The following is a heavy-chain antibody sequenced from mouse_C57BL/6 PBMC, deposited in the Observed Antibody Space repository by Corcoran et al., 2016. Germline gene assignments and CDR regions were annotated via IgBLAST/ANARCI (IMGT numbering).Heavy chain of an antibody. CDR2: INTYSGVP. CDR3: ARSDSSGGMDY. D-gene: IGHD3-2*02. CDR1: GYTFTTYG. V-gene: IGHV9-3*01. J-gene: IGHJ4*01. Sequence: QIQLVQSGPELKKPGQTVTISCKVSGYTFTTYGMSWVKQAPGKGLKWMGWINTYSGVPTYADDFKGRFAFSLETSASTAYLQINNLKNEDTATYFCARSDSSGGMDYWGQGTSVTVSS.